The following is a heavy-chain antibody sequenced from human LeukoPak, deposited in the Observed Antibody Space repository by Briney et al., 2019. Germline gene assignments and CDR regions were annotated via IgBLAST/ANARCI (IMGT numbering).Heavy chain of an antibody. Sequence: SETLSLTCAVYGGSFNGYYWSWIRQPPGKGLEWIGEINHSGSTNYSPSLKSRVTMSVDTSKSQFSLKLGSVTAADTAVYYCAKGHYYDSGGYFGGWFDPWGQGTLVTVSS. CDR2: INHSGST. V-gene: IGHV4-34*01. D-gene: IGHD3-22*01. CDR1: GGSFNGYY. CDR3: AKGHYYDSGGYFGGWFDP. J-gene: IGHJ5*02.